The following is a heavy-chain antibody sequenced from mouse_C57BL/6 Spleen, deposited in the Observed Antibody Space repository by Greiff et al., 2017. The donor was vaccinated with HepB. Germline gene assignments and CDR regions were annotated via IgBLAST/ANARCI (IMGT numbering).Heavy chain of an antibody. Sequence: QVQLQQSGAELARPGASVKMSCKASGYTFTSYTMHWVKQRPGQGLEWIGYINPSSGYTKYNQKFKDKATLTADKSSSTAYMQLSSLTSEDSAVYYCASGSSPFAYWGQGTLVTVSA. CDR1: GYTFTSYT. D-gene: IGHD1-1*01. CDR2: INPSSGYT. CDR3: ASGSSPFAY. J-gene: IGHJ3*01. V-gene: IGHV1-4*01.